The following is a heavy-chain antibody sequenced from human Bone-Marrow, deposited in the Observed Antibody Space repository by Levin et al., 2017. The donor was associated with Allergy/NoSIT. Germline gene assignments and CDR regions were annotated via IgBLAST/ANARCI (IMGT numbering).Heavy chain of an antibody. CDR3: ARGGLWLTLDAFDI. CDR2: INHSGST. Sequence: PSETLSLTCAVYGGSFSGYYWSWIRQPPGKGLEWIGEINHSGSTNYNPSLKSRVTISVDTSKNQFSLKLSSVTAADTAVYYCARGGLWLTLDAFDIWGQGTMVTVSS. J-gene: IGHJ3*02. D-gene: IGHD3-10*01. V-gene: IGHV4-34*01. CDR1: GGSFSGYY.